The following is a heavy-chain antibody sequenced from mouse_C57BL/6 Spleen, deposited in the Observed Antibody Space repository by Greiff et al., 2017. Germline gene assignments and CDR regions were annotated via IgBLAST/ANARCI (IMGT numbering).Heavy chain of an antibody. CDR1: GYTFTDYE. CDR3: TIFYDYDRDPSRDY. D-gene: IGHD2-4*01. CDR2: IDPETGGT. V-gene: IGHV1-15*01. J-gene: IGHJ4*01. Sequence: QVQLKQSGAELVRPGASVTLSCKASGYTFTDYEMHWVKQTPLHGLEWIGAIDPETGGTAYNQKFKGKAILTADKSSSTAYMELRSLTSEDSAVYYCTIFYDYDRDPSRDYWGQGTSVTVSS.